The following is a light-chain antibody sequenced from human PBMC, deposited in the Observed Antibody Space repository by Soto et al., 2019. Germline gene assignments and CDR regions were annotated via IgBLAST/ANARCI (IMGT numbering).Light chain of an antibody. Sequence: EVGMTQCLATLSVSPGERVTLSCRAIQSVSSYYLAWYQQKPGQAPRLLIYGASSRATGIPDRFSGSGSGTEFTLTISSLQSEDFAVYYCQQYNNWPPLTFGQRTRLEI. J-gene: IGKJ5*01. CDR1: QSVSSYY. CDR2: GAS. V-gene: IGKV3D-15*01. CDR3: QQYNNWPPLT.